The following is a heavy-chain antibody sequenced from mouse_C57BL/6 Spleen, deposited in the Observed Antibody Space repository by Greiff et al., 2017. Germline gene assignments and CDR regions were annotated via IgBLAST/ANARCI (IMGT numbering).Heavy chain of an antibody. CDR1: GFTFSSYA. V-gene: IGHV5-9-1*02. CDR3: TREHYYGSRGWYFDV. D-gene: IGHD1-1*01. Sequence: EVHLVESGEGLVKPGGSLKLSCAASGFTFSSYAMSWVRQTPEKRLEWVAYISSGGDYIYYADTVKGRFTISRDNARNTLYLQMSSLKSEDTAMYYCTREHYYGSRGWYFDVWGTGTTVTVSS. J-gene: IGHJ1*03. CDR2: ISSGGDYI.